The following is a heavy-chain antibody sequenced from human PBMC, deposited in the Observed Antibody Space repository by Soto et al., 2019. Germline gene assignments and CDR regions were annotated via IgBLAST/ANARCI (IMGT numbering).Heavy chain of an antibody. CDR2: MNPGSGKT. CDR3: ARMASARTLNWFDP. J-gene: IGHJ5*02. D-gene: IGHD6-6*01. CDR1: GYTFINFD. V-gene: IGHV1-8*02. Sequence: ASVKVSCKASGYTFINFDISWVRQAAGQGLEWLGWMNPGSGKTGYASKFQDRVAMTRDASTGTSHLELSSLTSDDTAVYYCARMASARTLNWFDPWGQGTLVTVSS.